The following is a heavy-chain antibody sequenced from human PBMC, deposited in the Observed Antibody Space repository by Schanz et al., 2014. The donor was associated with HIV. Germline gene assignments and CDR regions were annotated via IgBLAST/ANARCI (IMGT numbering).Heavy chain of an antibody. CDR2: ISYDGSNK. D-gene: IGHD3-22*01. J-gene: IGHJ4*02. Sequence: QVQLVESGGGVVQPGRSLRLSCAASGFTLSRYSMNWVRQAAGKGLEWVAVISYDGSNKNYADSVKGRFTISRDNSKNTLYLQMNSLRVEDTAVYYCARDLPNPYFDFSGPAGDYWGQGALVTVSS. CDR3: ARDLPNPYFDFSGPAGDY. V-gene: IGHV3-30*03. CDR1: GFTLSRYS.